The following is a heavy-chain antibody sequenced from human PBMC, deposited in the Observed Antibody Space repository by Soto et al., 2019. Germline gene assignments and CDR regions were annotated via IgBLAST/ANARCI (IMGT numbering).Heavy chain of an antibody. J-gene: IGHJ3*02. Sequence: QVQLVQSGAEVKKPGSSVKVSCKASGGTFSSYAISWVRQAPGQGLEWMGGIIPIFGTANYAQKFQSRVTITADESTSTAYMELSSLRSEDTAVYYCARGVTYYDYVWGSYHLYDAFDIWGQGTMVTVSS. CDR2: IIPIFGTA. V-gene: IGHV1-69*01. CDR1: GGTFSSYA. CDR3: ARGVTYYDYVWGSYHLYDAFDI. D-gene: IGHD3-16*02.